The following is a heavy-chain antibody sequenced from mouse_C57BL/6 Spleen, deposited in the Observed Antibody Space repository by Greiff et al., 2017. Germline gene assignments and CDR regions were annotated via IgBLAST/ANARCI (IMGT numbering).Heavy chain of an antibody. V-gene: IGHV1-81*01. CDR2: IYPRSGNT. CDR3: AREGTYYSNPYYAMDD. Sequence: QVQLQQSGAELARPGASVKLSCKASGYTFTSYGISWVKQRTGQGLEWIGEIYPRSGNTYYNEKFKGKATLTADKSSSTAYMELRRLTSEESAVYFCAREGTYYSNPYYAMDDWGGGTSVTVSS. J-gene: IGHJ4*01. CDR1: GYTFTSYG. D-gene: IGHD2-5*01.